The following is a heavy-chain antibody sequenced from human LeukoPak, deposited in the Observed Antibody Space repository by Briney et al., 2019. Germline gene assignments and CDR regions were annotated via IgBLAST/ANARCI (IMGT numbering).Heavy chain of an antibody. D-gene: IGHD3-22*01. CDR3: ARENPSGYYNRPIDY. V-gene: IGHV4-59*01. Sequence: PSETLSLTCTVSGASISSYYWSWIRQPPGKGLEWIGDIYYSGSIKYNPSLKSRVTMSVDTSKNQFSLELSSATAADTAIYYCARENPSGYYNRPIDYWGQGTLVTVSS. J-gene: IGHJ4*02. CDR2: IYYSGSI. CDR1: GASISSYY.